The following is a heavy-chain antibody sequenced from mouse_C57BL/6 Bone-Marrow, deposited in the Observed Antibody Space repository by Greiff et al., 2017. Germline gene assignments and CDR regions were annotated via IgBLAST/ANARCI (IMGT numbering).Heavy chain of an antibody. D-gene: IGHD1-1*01. CDR3: ARGGYYYGRDY. Sequence: QVQLKQSGAELARPGASVKLSCKASGYTFTSYGISWVKQRTGQGLEWIGEIYPRSGNTYYNEKFKGKATLTADKSSSTAYMELRSLTSEDSAVYFCARGGYYYGRDYWGQGTTLTVSS. CDR2: IYPRSGNT. V-gene: IGHV1-81*01. J-gene: IGHJ2*01. CDR1: GYTFTSYG.